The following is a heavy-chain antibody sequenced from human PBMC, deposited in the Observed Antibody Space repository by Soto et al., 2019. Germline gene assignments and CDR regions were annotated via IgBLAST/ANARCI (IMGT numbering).Heavy chain of an antibody. J-gene: IGHJ5*02. D-gene: IGHD2-15*01. Sequence: SETLSLTCTVSGGSISSYYWSWIRQPPGKGLEWIGYIYYSGSTNYNPSLKRRVTISVDTSKNQFSRKLSFVTAADTAVYYCARRWGYCSGGSCYLSWFDPWGQGTLVTVSS. CDR3: ARRWGYCSGGSCYLSWFDP. CDR1: GGSISSYY. V-gene: IGHV4-59*08. CDR2: IYYSGST.